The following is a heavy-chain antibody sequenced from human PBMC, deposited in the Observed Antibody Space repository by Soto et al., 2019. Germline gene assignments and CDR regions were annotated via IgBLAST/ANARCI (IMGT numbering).Heavy chain of an antibody. J-gene: IGHJ4*02. V-gene: IGHV3-30*18. CDR3: AKEFHTWNYFDY. CDR1: GFTFSSSG. Sequence: PGGSLRPSCAASGFTFSSSGMHWVRQAPGKGLEWVAVISYDGTNKYYADSVKGRFTISRDNSKNTLYLQMNSLRAEDTGVYYCAKEFHTWNYFDYWGQGTLVTVSS. CDR2: ISYDGTNK. D-gene: IGHD1-20*01.